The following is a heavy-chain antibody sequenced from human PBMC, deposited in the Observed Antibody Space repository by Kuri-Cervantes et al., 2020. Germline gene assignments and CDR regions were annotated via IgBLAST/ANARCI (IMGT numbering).Heavy chain of an antibody. CDR2: ISYDGSNK. D-gene: IGHD3-16*02. J-gene: IGHJ6*02. V-gene: IGHV3-30*03. CDR3: ARSGGVIAQYGMDV. Sequence: GGSLRLSCAASGFTFSSYGMHWVRQAPGKGLEWVAVISYDGSNKYYADSVKGRFTISRDNSKNTLYLQMNSLRAEDTAVYYYARSGGVIAQYGMDVWGQGTTVTVSS. CDR1: GFTFSSYG.